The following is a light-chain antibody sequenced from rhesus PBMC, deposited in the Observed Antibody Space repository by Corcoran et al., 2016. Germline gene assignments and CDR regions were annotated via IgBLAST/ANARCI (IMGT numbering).Light chain of an antibody. CDR3: QHGYGTPYS. V-gene: IGKV1-74*01. J-gene: IGKJ2*01. Sequence: DIQMTQSPSSLSASVGDRVTITCRASENVNNYLNWYQQKPGKAPKLLNYKASTLQSGVPSRFSGSGSGTDYTFTISSLQPEDVATYYWQHGYGTPYSFGQGTKVEIK. CDR2: KAS. CDR1: ENVNNY.